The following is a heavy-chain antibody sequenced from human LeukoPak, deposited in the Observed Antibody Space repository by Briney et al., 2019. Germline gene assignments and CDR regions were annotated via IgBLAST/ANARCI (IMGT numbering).Heavy chain of an antibody. D-gene: IGHD3-22*01. CDR2: IYYSGST. CDR1: GGSISSYY. CDR3: ARDDPYDSSGYYRQPTLQH. Sequence: SETLSLTCTVSGGSISSYYWSWVRQPPGKGLEWIGYIYYSGSTNYNPSLKSRVTISVDTSKNQFSLKLSSVTAADTAVYYCARDDPYDSSGYYRQPTLQHWGQGTLVTVSS. J-gene: IGHJ1*01. V-gene: IGHV4-59*01.